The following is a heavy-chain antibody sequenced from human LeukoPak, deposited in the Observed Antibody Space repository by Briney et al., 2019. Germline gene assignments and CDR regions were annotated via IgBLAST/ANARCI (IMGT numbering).Heavy chain of an antibody. D-gene: IGHD3-22*01. V-gene: IGHV1-69*02. CDR3: ASRPAYYYDSSGYYPGAFDI. CDR2: IIPILGIA. CDR1: GGTFSSYT. Sequence: SVKVSCKASGGTFSSYTISWVRQAPGQGLEWVGRIIPILGIANYAQKFQGRVTITADKSTSTAYMELSSLRSEDTAVYYCASRPAYYYDSSGYYPGAFDIWGQGTMVTVSS. J-gene: IGHJ3*02.